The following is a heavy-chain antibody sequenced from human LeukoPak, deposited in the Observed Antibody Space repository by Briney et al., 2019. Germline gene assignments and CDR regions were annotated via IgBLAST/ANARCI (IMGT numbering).Heavy chain of an antibody. CDR3: AREGVGVTTGAEYFQY. D-gene: IGHD1-26*01. Sequence: ASVKVSCKASRYTFTDYYIHWVRQAPGQGLEWMGWINPNSGGTNYAQKFQGRVTMTRDTSITTAYLYLSRLRSDDTAVYYCAREGVGVTTGAEYFQYWGQGTLVTVSS. CDR1: RYTFTDYY. V-gene: IGHV1-2*02. CDR2: INPNSGGT. J-gene: IGHJ1*01.